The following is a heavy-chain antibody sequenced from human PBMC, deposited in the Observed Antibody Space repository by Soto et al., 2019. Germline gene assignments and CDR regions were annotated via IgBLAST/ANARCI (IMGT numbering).Heavy chain of an antibody. CDR2: INHSGTT. D-gene: IGHD3-16*01. J-gene: IGHJ4*02. Sequence: QVQLQQWGAGLLKPSETLSLTCAVYGGSFSGYTWLWIRQPPGKGLEWIGEINHSGTTNHNPSLKSRVTISVDTSKKQFSLRLTSVTAADTAVYYCARGSDYTSSFDYWGQGTLVTVSS. CDR1: GGSFSGYT. CDR3: ARGSDYTSSFDY. V-gene: IGHV4-34*01.